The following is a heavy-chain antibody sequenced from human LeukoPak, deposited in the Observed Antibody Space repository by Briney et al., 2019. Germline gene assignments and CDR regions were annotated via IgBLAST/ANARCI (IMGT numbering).Heavy chain of an antibody. D-gene: IGHD6-13*01. Sequence: SETLSLICSVSGRSISPYYWSWIRQPPGKGLEWIGYIYYSGNTNYNPSLKSRLTISIDTSKNQFSLKLSSVTAADTAVYYCARVYYSSSYDYWYFNLWGCGTLVTVSS. J-gene: IGHJ2*01. CDR1: GRSISPYY. CDR3: ARVYYSSSYDYWYFNL. CDR2: IYYSGNT. V-gene: IGHV4-59*01.